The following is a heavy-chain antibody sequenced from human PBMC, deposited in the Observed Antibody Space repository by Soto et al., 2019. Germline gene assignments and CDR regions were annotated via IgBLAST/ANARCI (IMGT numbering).Heavy chain of an antibody. V-gene: IGHV3-33*01. Sequence: GGSLRLSCAASGFTFSSYGMHWVRQAPGKGLEWVAVIWYDGSNKYYADSVKGRFTISRDNSKNTLYLQMNSLRAEDTAVYYCARERASDSSGDFDYWGQGTLVTVSS. J-gene: IGHJ4*02. CDR2: IWYDGSNK. D-gene: IGHD3-22*01. CDR3: ARERASDSSGDFDY. CDR1: GFTFSSYG.